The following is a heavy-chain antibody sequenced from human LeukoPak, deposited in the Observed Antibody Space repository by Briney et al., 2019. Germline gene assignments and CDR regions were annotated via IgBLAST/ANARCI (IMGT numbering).Heavy chain of an antibody. CDR3: PRTMSLNNLDV. D-gene: IGHD3-22*01. V-gene: IGHV1-18*01. CDR1: GYTFTSYG. Sequence: ASVKVSCKASGYTFTSYGISWVRQAPGQGLEWMGLINPYNGNTNYAQKLQGRVTMTTDTSTSTAYMELRSRRSDDTALYYCPRTMSLNNLDVWGKGTKVTVSS. J-gene: IGHJ6*04. CDR2: INPYNGNT.